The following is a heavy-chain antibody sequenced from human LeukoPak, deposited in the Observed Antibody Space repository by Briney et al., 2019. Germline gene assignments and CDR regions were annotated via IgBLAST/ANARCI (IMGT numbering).Heavy chain of an antibody. J-gene: IGHJ4*02. D-gene: IGHD3-22*01. V-gene: IGHV3-30-3*01. CDR3: ATDGRSYDSSAYYYFDY. Sequence: GGSLRLSCAASGFTFSDYYMSWIRQAPGKGLEWVAVISYDGSNKYYADSVKGRFTISRDNSKNTLYLQMNSLRAEDTAVYYCATDGRSYDSSAYYYFDYWGQGTLVTVSS. CDR2: ISYDGSNK. CDR1: GFTFSDYY.